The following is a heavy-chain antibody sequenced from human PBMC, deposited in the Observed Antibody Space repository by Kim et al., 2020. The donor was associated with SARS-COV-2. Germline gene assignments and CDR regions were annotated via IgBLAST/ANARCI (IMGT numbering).Heavy chain of an antibody. D-gene: IGHD5-12*01. CDR2: ITDSGGST. CDR3: AKDSGPVDIVAAIDF. CDR1: GFTFSSYV. Sequence: GGSLRLSCVASGFTFSSYVMSWVRQAPGKGLEWVSGITDSGGSTYYADSVKGRFTISRDNSKNIVYLQINSLRVEDTAIYYCAKDSGPVDIVAAIDFWGQGTLVTAAS. J-gene: IGHJ4*02. V-gene: IGHV3-23*01.